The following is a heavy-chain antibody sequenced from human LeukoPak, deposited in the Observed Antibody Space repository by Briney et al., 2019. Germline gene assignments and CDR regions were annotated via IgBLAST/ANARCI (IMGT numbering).Heavy chain of an antibody. Sequence: PSETLSLTCTVSGGSISSGDYYWSWIRQPPGKGLEWIGYIYYSGSTYYNPSLKSRVTISVDTSKNQFSLKLSSVTAADTAVYYCARVLSGWYGNWFDPWGQGTLVTVSS. CDR1: GGSISSGDYY. D-gene: IGHD6-19*01. CDR2: IYYSGST. J-gene: IGHJ5*02. V-gene: IGHV4-30-4*08. CDR3: ARVLSGWYGNWFDP.